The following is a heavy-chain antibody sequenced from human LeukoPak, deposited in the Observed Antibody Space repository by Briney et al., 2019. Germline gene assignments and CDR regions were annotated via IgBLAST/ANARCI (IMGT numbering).Heavy chain of an antibody. CDR3: AKGSAGGRPYYFDY. V-gene: IGHV3-23*01. CDR2: INDSGGDT. J-gene: IGHJ4*02. CDR1: GFTFNRYA. Sequence: GGSLRLSCAASGFTFNRYAMSWVRQAPGEGLEWVSGINDSGGDTYQADSVKGRFTIPRDNSKKTLYLQMSSLRVEDSAIYYCAKGSAGGRPYYFDYWGQGILVTVSS. D-gene: IGHD2-15*01.